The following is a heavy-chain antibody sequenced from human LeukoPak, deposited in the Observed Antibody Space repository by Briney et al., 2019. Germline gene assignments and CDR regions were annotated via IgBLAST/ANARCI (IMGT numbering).Heavy chain of an antibody. CDR2: ISRDTT. D-gene: IGHD3-10*01. J-gene: IGHJ4*02. V-gene: IGHV3-23*01. CDR1: GFSLSSNA. CDR3: AKAPMVRGVIYY. Sequence: GGSLGLSCAASGFSLSSNAMSWVRQAPGKGPEWVSAISRDTTYYAASVKGRFTISKDISKNTLSLQMNSLRAEDTAVYYCAKAPMVRGVIYYWGQGTLVTVSS.